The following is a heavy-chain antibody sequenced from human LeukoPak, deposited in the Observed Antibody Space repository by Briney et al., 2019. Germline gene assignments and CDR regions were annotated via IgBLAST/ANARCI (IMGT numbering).Heavy chain of an antibody. V-gene: IGHV3-23*01. CDR3: ATRVTGSSYSFDY. Sequence: PGGSLRLSCAASGFTFSSYAMSWVRQAPGKGLEWVSAISGSGGSTYYADSVKGRFTISRDNSKNTLYLQMNSLRAEDTAVYYCATRVTGSSYSFDYWGQGTLVTVSS. CDR1: GFTFSSYA. J-gene: IGHJ4*02. CDR2: ISGSGGST. D-gene: IGHD1-1*01.